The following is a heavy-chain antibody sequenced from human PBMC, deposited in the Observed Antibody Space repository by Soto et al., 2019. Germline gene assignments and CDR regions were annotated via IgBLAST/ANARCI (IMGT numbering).Heavy chain of an antibody. Sequence: GGSLRLSCAASGLTFSGHAIHWVRQAPGKGLEWVATISYDGNNEYYTDSVKGRFTISRDNLQMNSLRTEDTAVYYCAKGYIAATGVLDAFDIWGQGTMVTV. D-gene: IGHD6-13*01. CDR1: GLTFSGHA. CDR2: ISYDGNNE. J-gene: IGHJ3*02. CDR3: AKGYIAATGVLDAFDI. V-gene: IGHV3-30*10.